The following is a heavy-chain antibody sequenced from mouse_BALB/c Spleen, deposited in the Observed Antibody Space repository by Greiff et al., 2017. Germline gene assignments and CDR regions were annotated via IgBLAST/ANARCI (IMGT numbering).Heavy chain of an antibody. V-gene: IGHV2-9*02. D-gene: IGHD1-1*01. CDR3: AREPYGRAGY. J-gene: IGHJ4*01. CDR1: GFSLTSYG. CDR2: IWAGGST. Sequence: VKLEESGPGLVAPSQSLSITCTVSGFSLTSYGVHWVRQPPGTGLEWLGVIWAGGSTNYNSDLMSRLSISKDNSKSQVFLKMNSLQTDDTAMYYCAREPYGRAGYWGQGTSVTVSS.